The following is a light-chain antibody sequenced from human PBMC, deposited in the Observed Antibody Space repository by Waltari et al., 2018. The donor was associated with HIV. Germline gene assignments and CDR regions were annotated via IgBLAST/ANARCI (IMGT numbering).Light chain of an antibody. CDR1: SSDVGSYNL. V-gene: IGLV2-23*01. Sequence: QSALTQPASVSGSPGQSITISCTGTSSDVGSYNLVSWYQQHPGKAPKLMIYEGSKRPSGVSNRFSGSKSVNTASLTISVLQAEDEADYYCCSYAGSSTLVFGGGTKLTVL. CDR3: CSYAGSSTLV. J-gene: IGLJ3*02. CDR2: EGS.